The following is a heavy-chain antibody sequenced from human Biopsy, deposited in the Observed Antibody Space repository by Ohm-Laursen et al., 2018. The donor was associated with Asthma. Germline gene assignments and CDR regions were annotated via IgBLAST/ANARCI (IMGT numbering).Heavy chain of an antibody. Sequence: SVTASCKASGYNFISFAIHWVRQAPGQRLGWMGWVNTGNGDTKYSQKFQGRVTITRDTSASTAYMELRSLRSEDTATYYRARTYYDFLTGQVKDVFGVWGQGTMVTVSS. CDR1: GYNFISFA. CDR2: VNTGNGDT. V-gene: IGHV1-3*04. D-gene: IGHD3-9*01. CDR3: ARTYYDFLTGQVKDVFGV. J-gene: IGHJ3*01.